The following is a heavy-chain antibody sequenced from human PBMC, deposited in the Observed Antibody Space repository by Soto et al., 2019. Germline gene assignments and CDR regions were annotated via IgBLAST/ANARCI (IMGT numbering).Heavy chain of an antibody. CDR2: FDPEDGET. CDR1: GYTPTELS. J-gene: IGHJ4*02. CDR3: AKGGARFLEWLLLDY. V-gene: IGHV1-24*01. Sequence: ASVKVSCKVSGYTPTELSMHWVRQAPGKGLEWMGGFDPEDGETIYAQKFQGRVTMTEDTSTDTAYMELSSLRSEDKAVYYCAKGGARFLEWLLLDYWGQEPLVTVS. D-gene: IGHD3-3*01.